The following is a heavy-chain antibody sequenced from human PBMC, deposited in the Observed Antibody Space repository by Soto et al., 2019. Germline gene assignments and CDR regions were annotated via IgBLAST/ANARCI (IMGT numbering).Heavy chain of an antibody. CDR3: ARDNCTNGVCYPFDY. J-gene: IGHJ4*02. CDR1: GFTFSDHY. D-gene: IGHD2-8*01. Sequence: GGSLRLSCAASGFTFSDHYMDWVRQAPGKGLEWVGRTRNKANSYTTEYAASVKGRFTISRDDSKNSLYLQMNSLKTEDTAVYYCARDNCTNGVCYPFDYWGQGTLVTVSS. CDR2: TRNKANSYTT. V-gene: IGHV3-72*01.